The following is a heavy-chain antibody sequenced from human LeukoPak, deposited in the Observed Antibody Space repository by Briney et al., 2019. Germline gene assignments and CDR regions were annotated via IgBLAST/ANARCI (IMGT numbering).Heavy chain of an antibody. CDR1: GYTFPGYY. CDR3: ARDRGYSSEPQDY. J-gene: IGHJ4*02. V-gene: IGHV1-2*06. Sequence: ASVKVSCKASGYTFPGYYMHWVRQAPGQGLEWMGRINPNSGGTNYAQKFQGRVTITRDTSISTAYMELSRLRSDDTAVYYCARDRGYSSEPQDYWGQGTLVTVSS. CDR2: INPNSGGT. D-gene: IGHD6-25*01.